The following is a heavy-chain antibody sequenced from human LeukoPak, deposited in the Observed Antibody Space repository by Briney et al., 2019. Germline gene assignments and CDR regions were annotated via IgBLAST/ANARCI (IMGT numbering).Heavy chain of an antibody. CDR1: GGSISSSSYY. V-gene: IGHV4-39*01. CDR3: ARHIKSTVTTSLYYFDY. CDR2: IYYSGST. D-gene: IGHD4-17*01. Sequence: PSETLSLTCTVSGGSISSSSYYWGWIRQPPGKGLEWIGSIYYSGSTYYNPSLKSRVTTSVDTSKNQFSLKLSSVTAADTAVYYCARHIKSTVTTSLYYFDYWGQGTLVTVSS. J-gene: IGHJ4*02.